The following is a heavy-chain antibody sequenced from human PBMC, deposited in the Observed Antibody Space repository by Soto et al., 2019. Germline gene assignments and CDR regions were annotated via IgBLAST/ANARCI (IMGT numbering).Heavy chain of an antibody. V-gene: IGHV1-18*01. CDR1: GYTFTTYG. CDR3: ARDTGDSSGYYLHHFDY. J-gene: IGHJ4*02. CDR2: ISANNGNT. Sequence: GASVKVSCKASGYTFTTYGFSWVRQAPGQGLEWMGWISANNGNTNYAQKLQGRVTMTTDTSTSTAYMELRSLRSDDTAVYYCARDTGDSSGYYLHHFDYWGQGTLVTVSS. D-gene: IGHD3-22*01.